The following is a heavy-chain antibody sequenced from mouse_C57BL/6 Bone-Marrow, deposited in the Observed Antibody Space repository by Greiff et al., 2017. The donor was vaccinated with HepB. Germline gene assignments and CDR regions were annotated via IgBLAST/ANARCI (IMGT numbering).Heavy chain of an antibody. CDR3: ARLIITTVVDWYFDV. D-gene: IGHD1-1*01. V-gene: IGHV1-69*01. CDR2: IDPSDSYT. Sequence: QVQLQQPGAELVMPGASVKLSCKASGYTFTSYWMHWVKQRPGQGLEWIGEIDPSDSYTNYNQKFKGKSTLTVDKSSSTAYMQLSSLTSEDSADYYCARLIITTVVDWYFDVWGTGTTVTVSS. CDR1: GYTFTSYW. J-gene: IGHJ1*03.